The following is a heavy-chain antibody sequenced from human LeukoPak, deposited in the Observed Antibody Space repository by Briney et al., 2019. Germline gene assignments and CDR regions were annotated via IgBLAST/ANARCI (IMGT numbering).Heavy chain of an antibody. D-gene: IGHD1-26*01. Sequence: GGSLRLSCAASGFTVSSNYMSWVRQAPGKGLEWVSSITSTGTYTFYADSVKGRFTISRDNSKNSLYLQMISLRAEDTAIYYCARDPYSGSYGDSYYYYMDVWGKGTTVTISS. CDR2: ITSTGTYT. V-gene: IGHV3-21*01. CDR1: GFTVSSNY. J-gene: IGHJ6*03. CDR3: ARDPYSGSYGDSYYYYMDV.